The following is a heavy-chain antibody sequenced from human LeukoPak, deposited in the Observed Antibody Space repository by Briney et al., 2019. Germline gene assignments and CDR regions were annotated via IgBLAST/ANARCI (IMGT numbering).Heavy chain of an antibody. J-gene: IGHJ3*02. CDR2: IYHSGST. V-gene: IGHV4-30-2*01. CDR1: GGSISSGGYS. Sequence: SETLSLTCAVSGGSISSGGYSWRWIRQPPGKGLECIGYIYHSGSTYYNPSLKSRVTISVDRSKNQFSLKLSSVTAADTAVYYCARGTVVPADAFDIWGQGTMVTVSS. CDR3: ARGTVVPADAFDI. D-gene: IGHD2-2*01.